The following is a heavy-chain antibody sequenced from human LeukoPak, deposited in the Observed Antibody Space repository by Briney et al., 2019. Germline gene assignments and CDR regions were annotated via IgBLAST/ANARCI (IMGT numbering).Heavy chain of an antibody. CDR1: GYTFTSYG. CDR2: ISAYNGNT. CDR3: ASGKWLRPLDAFDI. Sequence: GASVKVSCKASGYTFTSYGISWVRQAPGQGLEWMGWISAYNGNTNYAQKLQGRVTMTTDTSTSTAYMELRSLRSDDTAVYYCASGKWLRPLDAFDIWGQGTMVTVPS. V-gene: IGHV1-18*01. D-gene: IGHD5-12*01. J-gene: IGHJ3*02.